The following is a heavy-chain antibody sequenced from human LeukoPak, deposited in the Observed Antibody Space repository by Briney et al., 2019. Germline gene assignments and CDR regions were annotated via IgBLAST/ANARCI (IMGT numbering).Heavy chain of an antibody. J-gene: IGHJ4*02. V-gene: IGHV3-21*01. CDR1: VFPFSSYS. CDR2: ISCSSSYI. Sequence: GGSLRLFCEASVFPFSSYSMNWVRQAPGRGLEWVSSISCSSSYIYDADSVKGRFTISRDNAKNSLYLQMNSLRAEDTAVYYCARGGSGNWNAPFDYWGQGTLVTVSS. D-gene: IGHD1-1*01. CDR3: ARGGSGNWNAPFDY.